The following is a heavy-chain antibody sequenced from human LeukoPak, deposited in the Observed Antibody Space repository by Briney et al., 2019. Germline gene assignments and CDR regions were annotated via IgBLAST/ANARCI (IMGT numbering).Heavy chain of an antibody. D-gene: IGHD3-16*01. Sequence: SQTLSLTCTVSGASISSSSYYWGWIRQPPGKGLEWIGSIYYSGSTYYNPSLKSRVTISVDTSKNQFSLKLSSVTAADTAVYYCASQTVMITFGLYYFDYWGQGTLVTVSS. CDR2: IYYSGST. CDR1: GASISSSSYY. J-gene: IGHJ4*02. CDR3: ASQTVMITFGLYYFDY. V-gene: IGHV4-39*07.